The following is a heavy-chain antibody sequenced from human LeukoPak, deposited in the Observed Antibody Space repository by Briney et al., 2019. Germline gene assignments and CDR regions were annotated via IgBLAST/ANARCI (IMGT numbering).Heavy chain of an antibody. CDR2: IYPGDSDT. CDR3: ARRSSTVTTGGDAFDI. CDR1: GYRFTSYW. Sequence: GESLKISCKGSGYRFTSYWIGWVRQMPGKGLEWMGIIYPGDSDTRYSPSFQGQVTISADKSISTAYLQWSSLKASDTAMYYCARRSSTVTTGGDAFDIWGQGTMVTVSS. D-gene: IGHD4-17*01. J-gene: IGHJ3*02. V-gene: IGHV5-51*01.